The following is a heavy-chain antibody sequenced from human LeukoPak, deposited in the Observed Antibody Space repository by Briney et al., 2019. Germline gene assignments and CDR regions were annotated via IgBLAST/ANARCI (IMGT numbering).Heavy chain of an antibody. CDR3: VRFPTGFDY. J-gene: IGHJ4*02. V-gene: IGHV3-7*05. Sequence: PGGSLRLSCAASGFTFSSYWMTWVRQAPGKGLEWVANINKDGSEKYYVDSVKGRFTISRDNAKNSLYLQTNSLRGEDTAVYYCVRFPTGFDYWGQGILVTVSS. CDR1: GFTFSSYW. D-gene: IGHD4-17*01. CDR2: INKDGSEK.